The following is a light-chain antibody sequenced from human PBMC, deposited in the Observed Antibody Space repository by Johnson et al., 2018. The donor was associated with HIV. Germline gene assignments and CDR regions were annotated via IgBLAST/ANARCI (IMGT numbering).Light chain of an antibody. V-gene: IGLV1-51*01. CDR2: DNH. Sequence: QSVLTQPPSVSAAPGQKVTISCSGSSSNIGNNYVSWYQQLPGTAPKLLIYDNHKRPSRIPDRFSGSKSGTSATLGITGLQTGDEADYYCGTWDSGLNTYVFGTGTKVTAL. J-gene: IGLJ1*01. CDR3: GTWDSGLNTYV. CDR1: SSNIGNNY.